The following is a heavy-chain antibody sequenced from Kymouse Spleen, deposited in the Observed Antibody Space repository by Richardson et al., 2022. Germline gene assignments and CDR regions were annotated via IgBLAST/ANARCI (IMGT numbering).Heavy chain of an antibody. CDR2: IYYSGST. V-gene: IGHV4-39*01. D-gene: IGHD3-3*01. Sequence: QLQLQESGPGLVKPSETLSLTCTVSGGSISSSSYYWGWIRQPPGKGLEWIGSIYYSGSTYYNPSLKSRVTISVDTSKNQFSLKLSSVTAADTAVYYCASNYDFWSGYLSYYYYYGMDVWGQGTTVTVSS. J-gene: IGHJ6*02. CDR3: ASNYDFWSGYLSYYYYYGMDV. CDR1: GGSISSSSYY.